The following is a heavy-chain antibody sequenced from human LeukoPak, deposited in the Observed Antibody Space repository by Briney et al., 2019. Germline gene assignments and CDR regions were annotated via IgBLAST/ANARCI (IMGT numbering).Heavy chain of an antibody. CDR2: IYHSGST. J-gene: IGHJ5*02. CDR3: ARDAYNYGYSFDP. Sequence: SETLSLTCAVSGGSISSGGYSWSWIRQPPGKGLEWIGYIYHSGSTYYNPSLKSRVTISVDTSKNQFSLKLNSVTAADTAVYYCARDAYNYGYSFDPWGQGTLVTVSS. V-gene: IGHV4-30-2*01. D-gene: IGHD5-18*01. CDR1: GGSISSGGYS.